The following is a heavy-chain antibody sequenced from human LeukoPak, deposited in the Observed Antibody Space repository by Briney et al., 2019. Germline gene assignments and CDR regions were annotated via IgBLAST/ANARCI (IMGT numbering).Heavy chain of an antibody. CDR1: GFTFRSYE. Sequence: PGGSLRLSCAASGFTFRSYEMNWVRQAPGKGLEWVGRIRSESDGGTTEYAAPVKGRFSISRDDSKTTLYLQMNSLKTEDTAVYYCTTDVRIVTAMGTDYWGQGTMVTVSS. J-gene: IGHJ4*02. V-gene: IGHV3-15*01. CDR3: TTDVRIVTAMGTDY. CDR2: IRSESDGGTT. D-gene: IGHD5-12*01.